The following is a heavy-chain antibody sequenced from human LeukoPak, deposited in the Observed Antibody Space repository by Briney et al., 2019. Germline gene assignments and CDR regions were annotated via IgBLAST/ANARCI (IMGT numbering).Heavy chain of an antibody. Sequence: GGSLRLSCAASGFTFSSYRMNWVRRAPGKGLEWVSSISSSSSYIYYADSVKGRFTISRDNAKNSLYLQMNRLRAEDTAVYYCAREGSGVAGHFDYWGQGTLVTVS. CDR1: GFTFSSYR. J-gene: IGHJ4*02. CDR3: AREGSGVAGHFDY. V-gene: IGHV3-21*01. CDR2: ISSSSSYI. D-gene: IGHD6-19*01.